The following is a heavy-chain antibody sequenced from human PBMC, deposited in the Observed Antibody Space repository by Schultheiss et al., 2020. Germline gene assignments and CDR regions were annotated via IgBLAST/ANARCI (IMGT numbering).Heavy chain of an antibody. D-gene: IGHD5-18*01. J-gene: IGHJ4*02. CDR1: GGSISSGSYY. CDR3: ARERDSYAHFDY. CDR2: IYTSGST. V-gene: IGHV4-61*02. Sequence: SETLSLTCTVSGGSISSGSYYWSWIRQPAGKGLEWIGRIYTSGSTNYNPSLKSRVTISVDTSKNQFSLKLSSVTAADTAVYYCARERDSYAHFDYWGQGTLVTVSS.